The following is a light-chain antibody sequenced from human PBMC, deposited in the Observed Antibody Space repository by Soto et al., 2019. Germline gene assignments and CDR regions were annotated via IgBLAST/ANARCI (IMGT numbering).Light chain of an antibody. CDR3: QQYDSSPWT. CDR1: QSVRSSF. Sequence: ESVLTQSPGTLSLSPGERATLYCRASQSVRSSFLAWYQLTPGQAPRLLIYGASSRATGTPDRFSGSGSGTDFTLTISRLEPEDFAVYYCQQYDSSPWTFGQGTKLEIK. J-gene: IGKJ1*01. CDR2: GAS. V-gene: IGKV3-20*01.